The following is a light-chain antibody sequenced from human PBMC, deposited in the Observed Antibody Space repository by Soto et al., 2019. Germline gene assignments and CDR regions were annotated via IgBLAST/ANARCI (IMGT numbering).Light chain of an antibody. CDR2: GAT. Sequence: TQSPCPMSVATGERVTLTCRASQRVSSSISAWYQQKPGLAPRLLIYGATSRATGIPDMFSGSGSGTDFALPFSRLSREDFAVYYCQRRSSGRTFGEGTKVDI. V-gene: IGKV3-20*01. J-gene: IGKJ1*01. CDR3: QRRSSGRT. CDR1: QRVSSSI.